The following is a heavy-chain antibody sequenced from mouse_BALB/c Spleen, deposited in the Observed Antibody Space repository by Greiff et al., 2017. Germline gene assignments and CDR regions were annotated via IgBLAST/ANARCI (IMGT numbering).Heavy chain of an antibody. J-gene: IGHJ4*01. V-gene: IGHV2-9*02. D-gene: IGHD1-1*01. CDR2: IWAGGST. CDR3: AREYYGSSYGSYYYAMDY. CDR1: GFSLTSYG. Sequence: VMLVESGPGLVAPSQSLSITCTVSGFSLTSYGVHWVRQPPGKGLEWLGVIWAGGSTNYNSALMSRLSISKDNSKSQVFLKMNSLQTDDTAMYYCAREYYGSSYGSYYYAMDYWGQGTSVTVSS.